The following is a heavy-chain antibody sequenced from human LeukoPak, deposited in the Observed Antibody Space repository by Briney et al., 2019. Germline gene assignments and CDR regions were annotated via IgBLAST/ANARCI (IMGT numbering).Heavy chain of an antibody. V-gene: IGHV3-66*04. D-gene: IGHD3-22*01. Sequence: GGSLRLSCAASGFTVSSNYMSWVRQAPGKGLDWVSFIYSSGATYDADSVKGRFTISRDNSKNTLYLQMNSLRAEDTAVYYCASQGYYYDSSGLAFDYWGQGTLVTVSS. CDR1: GFTVSSNY. J-gene: IGHJ4*02. CDR3: ASQGYYYDSSGLAFDY. CDR2: IYSSGAT.